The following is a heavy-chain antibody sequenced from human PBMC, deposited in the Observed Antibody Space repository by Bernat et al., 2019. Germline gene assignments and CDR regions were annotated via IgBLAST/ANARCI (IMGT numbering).Heavy chain of an antibody. CDR2: ISYDGSNK. Sequence: QVQLVESGGGVVQPGRSLRLSCAASGFTFSSYGMHWVRQAPGKGLEWVAVISYDGSNKYYADSVKGRFTISRDNSKNTLYLQMNSLRAEDTAVYYCARGLRFLEWFDGIWFDPWGQGTLVTVSS. V-gene: IGHV3-30*03. CDR3: ARGLRFLEWFDGIWFDP. CDR1: GFTFSSYG. J-gene: IGHJ5*02. D-gene: IGHD3-3*01.